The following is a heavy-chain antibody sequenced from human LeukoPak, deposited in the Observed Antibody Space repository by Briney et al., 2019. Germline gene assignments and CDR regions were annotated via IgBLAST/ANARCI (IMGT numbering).Heavy chain of an antibody. V-gene: IGHV3-23*01. J-gene: IGHJ4*01. CDR1: GFTFSDYA. CDR2: ISRGGTTT. Sequence: PGGSLSLSCAATGFTFSDYAMSWVRQAPGKGLEWVSSISRGGTTTYYADSVKGRFTISRDFSKNTIHLQMDSLRAEDTALYYCARGSIMLSVGGQGTLVTVTS. D-gene: IGHD2-8*01. CDR3: ARGSIMLSV.